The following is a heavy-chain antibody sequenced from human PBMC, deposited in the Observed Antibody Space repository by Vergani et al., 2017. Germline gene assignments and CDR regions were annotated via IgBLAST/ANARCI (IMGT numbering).Heavy chain of an antibody. J-gene: IGHJ4*02. CDR1: GFTFSNFG. CDR3: AKEGGGYCSGGTCYPEY. V-gene: IGHV3-30*02. CDR2: IGKDGINT. Sequence: QVQLVESAGGVVQPGGSLRLSCAASGFTFSNFGMHWIRQAPGKGLEWLAYIGKDGINTRYRDAVKGRFTVSRDNSKDILYLQMDSLRPEDTAVYYCAKEGGGYCSGGTCYPEYWGQGTLVIVSS. D-gene: IGHD2-15*01.